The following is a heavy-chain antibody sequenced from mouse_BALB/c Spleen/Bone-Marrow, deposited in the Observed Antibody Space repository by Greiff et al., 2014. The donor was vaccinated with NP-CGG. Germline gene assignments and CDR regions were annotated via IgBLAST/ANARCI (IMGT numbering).Heavy chain of an antibody. CDR2: INPSNGRT. Sequence: QVQLQQSGAELVKPGASVKLSCKASGYTFTSYWMHWVTQRPGQGLEWIGEINPSNGRTNYNEKFKSKATLTVDKSSSTAYMQLSSLTSEDSAVYYCARRTTTVVATDYWGQGTTLTVSS. D-gene: IGHD1-1*01. CDR1: GYTFTSYW. V-gene: IGHV1S81*02. J-gene: IGHJ2*01. CDR3: ARRTTTVVATDY.